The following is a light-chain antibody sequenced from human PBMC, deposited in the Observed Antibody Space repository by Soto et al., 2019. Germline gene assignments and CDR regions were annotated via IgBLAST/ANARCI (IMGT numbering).Light chain of an antibody. V-gene: IGLV2-11*01. Sequence: QSALTQPRSVSGSPGQSVTISCTGTSSDVGGYNYVSWYRQHPGKAPKLMIYDVSKRLSGVPDRFSGSKSGNTASLTISELQAEDEADYYCCSYAGSYTFDVFGTGTKVTVL. CDR3: CSYAGSYTFDV. CDR1: SSDVGGYNY. CDR2: DVS. J-gene: IGLJ1*01.